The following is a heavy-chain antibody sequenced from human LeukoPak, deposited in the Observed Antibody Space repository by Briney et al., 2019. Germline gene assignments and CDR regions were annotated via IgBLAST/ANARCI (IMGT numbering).Heavy chain of an antibody. Sequence: SQTLSLTCTVSGASISSGDYFWSWIRQPPGEGLEWIGSIYYSGSTYDNPSLKSRVTISVDTSKNQFSLKLSSVTAADTAVYYCAREGSITMVRGVNWLDPWGQGTLVTVSS. CDR1: GASISSGDYF. V-gene: IGHV4-30-4*01. CDR2: IYYSGST. CDR3: AREGSITMVRGVNWLDP. D-gene: IGHD3-10*01. J-gene: IGHJ5*02.